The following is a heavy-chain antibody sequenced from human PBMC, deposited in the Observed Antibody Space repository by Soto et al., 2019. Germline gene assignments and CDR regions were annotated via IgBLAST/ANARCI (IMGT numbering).Heavy chain of an antibody. V-gene: IGHV3-30*18. CDR1: GFTFSSYG. D-gene: IGHD3-3*01. J-gene: IGHJ4*02. Sequence: GGPLRLSCAASGFTFSSYGMHWVRQAPGKGLEWVAVISYDGSNKYYADSVKGRFTISRDNSKNTLYLQMSSLRAEDTAVYYCAKGGVDFWSGYHDYWGQGTLVTVSS. CDR3: AKGGVDFWSGYHDY. CDR2: ISYDGSNK.